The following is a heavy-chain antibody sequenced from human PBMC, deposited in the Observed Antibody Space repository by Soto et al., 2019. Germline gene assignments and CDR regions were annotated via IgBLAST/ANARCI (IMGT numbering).Heavy chain of an antibody. J-gene: IGHJ4*02. V-gene: IGHV3-33*01. CDR2: IWYDGSNK. CDR3: ARAGYCSGGSCYSLGFDY. CDR1: GFTFSSYG. D-gene: IGHD2-15*01. Sequence: GGSLRLSCAASGFTFSSYGMHWVRQAPGKGLEWVAVIWYDGSNKYYADSVKGRFTISRDNSKNTLYLQMNSLRAEDTAVYYCARAGYCSGGSCYSLGFDYWGQGTLVTVSS.